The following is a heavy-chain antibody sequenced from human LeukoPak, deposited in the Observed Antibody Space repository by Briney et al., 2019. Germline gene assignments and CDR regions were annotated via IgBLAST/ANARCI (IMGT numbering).Heavy chain of an antibody. D-gene: IGHD2/OR15-2a*01. J-gene: IGHJ4*02. CDR3: AQPLGSLEYFVFDY. Sequence: GGSLRLSCAASGFTLSTDAISSVRLPPGKWLEWVSAISGNGVGTYYADSVKGRFTISRANSKNTLYLQIISVRAEDTAVYSCAQPLGSLEYFVFDYWGQGTLVTVSS. V-gene: IGHV3-23*01. CDR2: ISGNGVGT. CDR1: GFTLSTDA.